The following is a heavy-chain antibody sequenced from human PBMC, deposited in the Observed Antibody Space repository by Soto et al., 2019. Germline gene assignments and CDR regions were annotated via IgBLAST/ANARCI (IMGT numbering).Heavy chain of an antibody. Sequence: PGGSLRLSCAASGFTFSSYNMNWVRQAPGKGLEWVSSISSSSSYIYYADSVKGRFTISRVNAKNALYLQMNSLRVEDTAVYYCARDQYYDFWSGYYRAYGMDVWGQGTTVTVSS. V-gene: IGHV3-21*01. CDR3: ARDQYYDFWSGYYRAYGMDV. D-gene: IGHD3-3*01. CDR1: GFTFSSYN. CDR2: ISSSSSYI. J-gene: IGHJ6*02.